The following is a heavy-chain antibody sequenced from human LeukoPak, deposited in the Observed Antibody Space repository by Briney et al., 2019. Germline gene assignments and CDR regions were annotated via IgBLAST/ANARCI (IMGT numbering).Heavy chain of an antibody. D-gene: IGHD3-22*01. CDR2: TYYRSKWYN. CDR1: GDSVSSINGA. CDR3: ARDVRRVYYDSSAPTPADY. Sequence: SQTLSVTCAISGDSVSSINGAWNWIRQSPSRGLEWLGRTYYRSKWYNDYAESMKGRITINPDTSKNHFSLQLDSVAPEDTAVYYCARDVRRVYYDSSAPTPADYWGQGTLVTVSS. J-gene: IGHJ4*02. V-gene: IGHV6-1*01.